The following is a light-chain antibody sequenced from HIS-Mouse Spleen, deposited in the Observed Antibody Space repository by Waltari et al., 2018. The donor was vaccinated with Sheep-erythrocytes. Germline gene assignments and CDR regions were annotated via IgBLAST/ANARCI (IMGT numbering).Light chain of an antibody. Sequence: QSALTQPRSVSGSPGQSVTISCTGTSSDVGGYNYVSWYQQHPGTAPKLTIYDVSKRPAGVPDRFAGSKSGNTASLTISGLQAEDEADYYCCSYAGSYNHVFATGTKVTVL. J-gene: IGLJ1*01. CDR1: SSDVGGYNY. CDR3: CSYAGSYNHV. CDR2: DVS. V-gene: IGLV2-11*01.